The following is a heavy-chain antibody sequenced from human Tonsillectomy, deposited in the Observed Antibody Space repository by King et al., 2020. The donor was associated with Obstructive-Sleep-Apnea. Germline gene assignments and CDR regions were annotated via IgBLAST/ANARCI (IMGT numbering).Heavy chain of an antibody. Sequence: EVQLVESGGGLVQPGGSLRLSCAASGFTVSSNYMSWVRQAPGKGLEWVSVLYSGGRTYYADSVKGRFTISRDNSKNTLYLQMNSLRAEDTAVYYCARTYGSGMNDYFDYWGQGTLVTVSS. J-gene: IGHJ4*02. CDR3: ARTYGSGMNDYFDY. D-gene: IGHD3-10*01. CDR2: LYSGGRT. CDR1: GFTVSSNY. V-gene: IGHV3-66*01.